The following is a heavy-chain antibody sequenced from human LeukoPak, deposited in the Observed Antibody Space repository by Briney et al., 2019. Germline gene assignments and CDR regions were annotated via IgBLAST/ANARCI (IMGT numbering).Heavy chain of an antibody. CDR3: ARSSVPYYYYNYYMDV. CDR1: GDSLSPYY. J-gene: IGHJ6*03. D-gene: IGHD3-22*01. CDR2: IYYSGST. Sequence: SETLSLTCTVSGDSLSPYYWGWIRQPPGKGLEWIGSIYYSGSTYYNPSLKSRVTISVDTSKNQFSLKLSSVTAADTAVYYCARSSVPYYYYNYYMDVWGKGTTVTVSS. V-gene: IGHV4-39*07.